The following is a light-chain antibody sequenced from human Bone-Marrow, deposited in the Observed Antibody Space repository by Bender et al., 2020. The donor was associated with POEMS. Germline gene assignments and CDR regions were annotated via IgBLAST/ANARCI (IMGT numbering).Light chain of an antibody. Sequence: QSALTQPASVSGSPGQSIAIACTGTSSDVGGYNYVSWYQHHPGTAPKLMIYDVSNRASGVSDRFSGSKSGNTASLTISGLQAEDEADYYCQSYDGSLSGWVFGGGTKVTVL. CDR2: DVS. CDR3: QSYDGSLSGWV. CDR1: SSDVGGYNY. J-gene: IGLJ3*02. V-gene: IGLV2-14*03.